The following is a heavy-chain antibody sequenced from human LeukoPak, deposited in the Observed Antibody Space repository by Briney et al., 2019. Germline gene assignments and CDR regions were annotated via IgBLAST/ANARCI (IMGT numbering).Heavy chain of an antibody. J-gene: IGHJ2*01. V-gene: IGHV1-18*01. CDR1: GYTFTNYG. CDR3: ARGQVYWYFDL. Sequence: WASVKVSCKASGYTFTNYGISWVRQAPGQGLEWMGWISTYNGNTNYAQKVQGRVTMTTDTSTNTAYMELRSLTSDDTAVYYCARGQVYWYFDLWGRGTLVTVSS. CDR2: ISTYNGNT.